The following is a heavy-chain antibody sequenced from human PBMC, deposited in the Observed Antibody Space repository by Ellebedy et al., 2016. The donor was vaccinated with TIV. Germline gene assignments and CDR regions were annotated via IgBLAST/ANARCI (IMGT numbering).Heavy chain of an antibody. D-gene: IGHD2-2*03. CDR2: IYYSGST. CDR1: GCSISSSSYY. CDR3: ARHPNAGWILSAIDY. V-gene: IGHV4-39*01. Sequence: MPSETLSLTCTVSGCSISSSSYYWGWIRQPPGKGLEWIGSIYYSGSTYYNPSLKSRVTISVDTSKNQFSLKLSSVTAADTAVYYCARHPNAGWILSAIDYWGQGTLVTVSS. J-gene: IGHJ4*02.